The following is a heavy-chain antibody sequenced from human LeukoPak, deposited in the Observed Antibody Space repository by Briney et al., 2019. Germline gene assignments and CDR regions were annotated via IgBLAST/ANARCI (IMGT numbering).Heavy chain of an antibody. V-gene: IGHV4-38-2*02. J-gene: IGHJ3*01. CDR3: GRGFSAFDF. CDR1: GYSISSGYY. CDR2: VYHSGST. D-gene: IGHD3-3*01. Sequence: SETLSLTCSVSGYSISSGYYWGWIRQPPGKGLEWIGNVYHSGSTYYNPSLKGRFTISVDTSKNQFSLKLTSVTAADTAVYYCGRGFSAFDFWGQGTMVIVSP.